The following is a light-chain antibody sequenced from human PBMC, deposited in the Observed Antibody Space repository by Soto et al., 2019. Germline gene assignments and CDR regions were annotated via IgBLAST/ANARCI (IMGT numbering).Light chain of an antibody. CDR2: DVS. V-gene: IGLV2-14*03. Sequence: QSVLTQPASVSGSPGQSIAISCTGVRTDVADGYDCVSWYQQHPGQAPQLIIYDVSNRPSGVSDRFSGSKSGNTASLTTSGLQAEDEAEYYCTSYTSSTSFYVFGTGTKVTVL. J-gene: IGLJ1*01. CDR1: RTDVADGYDC. CDR3: TSYTSSTSFYV.